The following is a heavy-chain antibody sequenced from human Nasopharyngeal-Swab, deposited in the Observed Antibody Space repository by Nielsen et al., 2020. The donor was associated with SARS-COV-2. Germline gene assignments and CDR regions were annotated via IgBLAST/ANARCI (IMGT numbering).Heavy chain of an antibody. CDR2: ISYDGSNK. CDR3: ARDALPNYYGSGNYYYYGMDV. J-gene: IGHJ6*02. V-gene: IGHV3-30-3*01. CDR1: GFTFSSYS. Sequence: ISCAASGFTFSSYSMHWVRQAPGKGLEWVAVISYDGSNKYYADSVKGRFTISSDNSKNTLYLQMNSLRAEDTAVYYCARDALPNYYGSGNYYYYGMDVWGQGTTVTVSS. D-gene: IGHD3-10*01.